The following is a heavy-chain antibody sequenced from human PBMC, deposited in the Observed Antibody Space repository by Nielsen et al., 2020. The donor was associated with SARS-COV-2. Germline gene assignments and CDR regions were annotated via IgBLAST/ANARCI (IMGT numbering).Heavy chain of an antibody. J-gene: IGHJ4*02. V-gene: IGHV1-18*04. CDR2: VSAYNGNT. CDR1: GFTFSRHD. Sequence: ASVKVSCTGSGFTFSRHDHGITWVRQAPGQGLEWIGWVSAYNGNTNNAQKFQGRVTMTIDTSTSTAYVELRSLRSDDTAVYYCATGLGSGYYNYWGQGSLVTVSS. CDR3: ATGLGSGYYNY. D-gene: IGHD6-25*01.